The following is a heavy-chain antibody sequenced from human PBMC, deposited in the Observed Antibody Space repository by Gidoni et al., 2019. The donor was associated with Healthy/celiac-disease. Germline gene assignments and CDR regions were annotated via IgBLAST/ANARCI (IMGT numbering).Heavy chain of an antibody. V-gene: IGHV3-9*01. J-gene: IGHJ5*02. CDR1: GFTFDDYA. D-gene: IGHD6-13*01. CDR3: AKGPLNYIAGWFDP. CDR2: ISWNSVSI. Sequence: EVQLVESGGGLVQPGGSLRLSCAASGFTFDDYAMHWVRQAPGKGLEGVSGISWNSVSIGYADSVKGRFTISRDNAKNSLYLQMNSLRAEDTAVYYCAKGPLNYIAGWFDPWGQGTLVTVSS.